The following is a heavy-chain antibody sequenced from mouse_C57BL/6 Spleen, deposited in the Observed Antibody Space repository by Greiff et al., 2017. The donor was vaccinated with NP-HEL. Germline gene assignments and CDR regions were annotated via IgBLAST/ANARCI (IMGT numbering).Heavy chain of an antibody. Sequence: EVHLVESGEGLVKPGGSLKLSCADSGFTFSSYAMSWVRQTPEKRLEWVAYISSGGDYIYYADTVKGRFTISRDNARNTLYLQMSSLKSEDTAMYYCTRERDYYGSSYLDYWGQGTTLTVSS. V-gene: IGHV5-9-1*02. CDR1: GFTFSSYA. CDR2: ISSGGDYI. J-gene: IGHJ2*01. D-gene: IGHD1-1*01. CDR3: TRERDYYGSSYLDY.